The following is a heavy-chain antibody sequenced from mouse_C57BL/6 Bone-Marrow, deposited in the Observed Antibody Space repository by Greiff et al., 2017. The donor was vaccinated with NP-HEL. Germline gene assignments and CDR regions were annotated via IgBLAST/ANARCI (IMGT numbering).Heavy chain of an antibody. V-gene: IGHV1-7*01. CDR3: GDGSSYGYWYFDV. CDR2: IYPSSGYT. Sequence: VQLQQSGAELAKPGASVKLSCKASGYTFTSYWMHWVKQRPGQGLEWIGYIYPSSGYTKYNQKFKDKATLTADKSSSTADMRRSSLTYEDSAVYYCGDGSSYGYWYFDVWGTGTTVTVSS. D-gene: IGHD1-1*01. J-gene: IGHJ1*03. CDR1: GYTFTSYW.